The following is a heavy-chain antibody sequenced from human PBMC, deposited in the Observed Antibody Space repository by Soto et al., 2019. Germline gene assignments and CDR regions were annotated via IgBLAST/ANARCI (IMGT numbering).Heavy chain of an antibody. V-gene: IGHV3-33*01. Sequence: ESGGGVVQPGRSLRLSCAASGFTFSSYGMHWVRQAPGKGLEWVAVIWYDGSNKYYADSVKGRFTISRDNSKNTLYLQMNSLRAEDTAVYYCARDPSTVTTNYYYYYYMDVWGKGTTVTVSS. J-gene: IGHJ6*03. D-gene: IGHD4-17*01. CDR1: GFTFSSYG. CDR2: IWYDGSNK. CDR3: ARDPSTVTTNYYYYYYMDV.